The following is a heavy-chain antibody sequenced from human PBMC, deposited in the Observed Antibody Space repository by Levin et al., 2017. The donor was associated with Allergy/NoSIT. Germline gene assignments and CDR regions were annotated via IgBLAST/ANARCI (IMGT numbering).Heavy chain of an antibody. CDR3: AKDWLRYFDWIANNALDY. CDR2: ISYDGSNK. Sequence: LSLTCAASGFPFSSSGMHWVRQAPGKGLEWVAVISYDGSNKYYADSVKGRFTISRDNSKNTLYLQMNSLRAEDTAVYYCAKDWLRYFDWIANNALDYWGQGTLVTVSS. J-gene: IGHJ4*02. V-gene: IGHV3-30*18. CDR1: GFPFSSSG. D-gene: IGHD3-9*01.